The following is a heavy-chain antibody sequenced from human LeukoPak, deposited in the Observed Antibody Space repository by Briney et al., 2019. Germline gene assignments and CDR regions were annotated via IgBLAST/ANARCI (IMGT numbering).Heavy chain of an antibody. CDR1: GFTFSSYA. Sequence: PGGSLRLSCVASGFTFSSYAMSWVRQAPGKGLEWASAISGSGGCTYYAVSVKGRYTISRDNAKVTLYLQMNSLRAEDAAVYYCAKDPSTYYYDSSGFPNWFDPWGQGTLVTVSS. CDR3: AKDPSTYYYDSSGFPNWFDP. V-gene: IGHV3-23*01. J-gene: IGHJ5*02. CDR2: ISGSGGCT. D-gene: IGHD3-22*01.